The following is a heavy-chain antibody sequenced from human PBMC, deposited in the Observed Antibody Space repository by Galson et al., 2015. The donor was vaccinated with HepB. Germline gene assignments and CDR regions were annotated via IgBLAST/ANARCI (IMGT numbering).Heavy chain of an antibody. J-gene: IGHJ4*02. CDR2: THYRRST. D-gene: IGHD3-10*01. CDR1: GGSLGSGGYY. V-gene: IGHV4-31*03. CDR3: ARGSEDNYGSFDY. Sequence: TLSLTCTVSGGSLGSGGYYWSWIRQHPGKALEWIGYTHYRRSTYYNPSLRGRLTISEGMSKNQFSLKLSSVTAADTAIYYCARGSEDNYGSFDYWGQGTLVTVSS.